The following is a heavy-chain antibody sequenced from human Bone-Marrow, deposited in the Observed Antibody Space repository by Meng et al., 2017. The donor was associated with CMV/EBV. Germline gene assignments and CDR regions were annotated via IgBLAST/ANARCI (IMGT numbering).Heavy chain of an antibody. Sequence: SGGSISSSYWSWIRQPPGKGLEWIGYIYYSGSTNYNPSLKSRVTISVDTSKNQFSLKLSSVTAADTAVYYCARAGIVDTAKVGGFDPWGQGTLVTVSS. CDR2: IYYSGST. D-gene: IGHD5-18*01. J-gene: IGHJ5*02. CDR1: GGSISSSY. CDR3: ARAGIVDTAKVGGFDP. V-gene: IGHV4-59*01.